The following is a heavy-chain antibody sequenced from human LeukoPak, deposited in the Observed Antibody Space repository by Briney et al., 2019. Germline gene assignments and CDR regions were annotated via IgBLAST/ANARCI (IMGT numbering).Heavy chain of an antibody. CDR3: TRDSTGSDFSD. CDR1: GGSILNDY. V-gene: IGHV4-4*07. J-gene: IGHJ4*02. Sequence: SETLSLTCTVSGGSILNDYWSWIRQPADKGPEWIGRISATGTTNYNPSLESRVAMSVDMSNNQFSLRLSSVTAADTAVYYCTRDSTGSDFSDWGQGTLVAVSS. CDR2: ISATGTT. D-gene: IGHD3-3*01.